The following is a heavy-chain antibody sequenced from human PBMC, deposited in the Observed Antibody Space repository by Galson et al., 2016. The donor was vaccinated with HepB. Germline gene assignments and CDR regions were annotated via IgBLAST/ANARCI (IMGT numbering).Heavy chain of an antibody. CDR1: GGAFIDYQ. D-gene: IGHD3-22*01. CDR3: ARPTPYYYDSSGYSDAFHV. Sequence: LSLTCAVSGGAFIDYQWTWVRQAPGKGLEWVALISSDENNKFYVDSVKGRFTISRDNSQSTLLLQMNSLTLEDTAVYYCARPTPYYYDSSGYSDAFHVWGQGTMVTVSS. J-gene: IGHJ3*01. CDR2: ISSDENNK. V-gene: IGHV3-30*03.